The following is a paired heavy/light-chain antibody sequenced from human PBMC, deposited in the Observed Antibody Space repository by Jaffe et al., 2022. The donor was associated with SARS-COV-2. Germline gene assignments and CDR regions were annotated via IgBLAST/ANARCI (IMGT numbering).Heavy chain of an antibody. CDR1: GFTFTSYD. V-gene: IGHV3-30*04. CDR3: AREVTGKWYFD. J-gene: IGHJ4*02. CDR2: ISYDGITK. D-gene: IGHD2-15*01. Sequence: QVQLVESGGGVVQPGRSLRISCAASGFTFTSYDMHWVRQAPGKGLEWVTVISYDGITKYYADSVKGRFTISRDNSKNTLSLLMNGLQREDTALYYCAREVTGKWYFDWGQGTLVTVSS.
Light chain of an antibody. CDR2: EGT. J-gene: IGLJ3*02. V-gene: IGLV2-23*01. CDR1: SSHVGISNL. CDR3: CSFTGTTAWV. Sequence: SALTQPASVSGSPGQSITISCTGTSSHVGISNLVSWYQQHPGKAPKLVIHEGTKRPSGVSDRFSGSKSDNTASLTISGLQAEDEADYYCCSFTGTTAWVFGGGTKVTVL.